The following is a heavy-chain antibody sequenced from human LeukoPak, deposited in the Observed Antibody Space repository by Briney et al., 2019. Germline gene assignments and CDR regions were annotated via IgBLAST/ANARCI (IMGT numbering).Heavy chain of an antibody. D-gene: IGHD6-13*01. CDR3: ARDSGSYSSSWYTIRGYYYYGMDV. J-gene: IGHJ6*02. Sequence: ASVKVSCKASGYTFTSYGISWVRQAPGQGLEWMGWISAYNGNTNYAQKLQGRVTMTTDTSTSTAYMELRSLRSDDTAVYYCARDSGSYSSSWYTIRGYYYYGMDVWGQGTTVTVSS. V-gene: IGHV1-18*01. CDR1: GYTFTSYG. CDR2: ISAYNGNT.